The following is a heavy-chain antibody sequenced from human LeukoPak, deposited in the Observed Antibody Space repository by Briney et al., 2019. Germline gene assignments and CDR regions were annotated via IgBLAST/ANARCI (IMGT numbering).Heavy chain of an antibody. J-gene: IGHJ4*02. CDR3: ARERRAVAGTDFDY. CDR1: GFTFSSYE. D-gene: IGHD6-19*01. CDR2: ISSSGSTI. V-gene: IGHV3-48*03. Sequence: GGSLRLSCAASGFTFSSYEMNWVRQAPGEGLEWVSYISSSGSTIYYADSVKGRFTISRDNAKNSLYLQMNSLRAEDTAVYYCARERRAVAGTDFDYWGQGTLVTVSS.